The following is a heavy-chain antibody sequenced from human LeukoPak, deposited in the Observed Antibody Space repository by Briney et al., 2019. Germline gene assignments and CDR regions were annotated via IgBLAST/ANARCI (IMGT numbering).Heavy chain of an antibody. CDR2: IRGIGDST. V-gene: IGHV3-23*01. D-gene: IGHD3-22*01. CDR1: GFTFSSYA. CDR3: AKDAPTTDYYDSSGYRGSFDF. J-gene: IGHJ4*02. Sequence: GGSLRLSCAASGFTFSSYAMSWVRQAPGKGLEWVSAIRGIGDSTYYADSVKGRFTISRDNSKNTLFLQMTSLRAEDTAVYYCAKDAPTTDYYDSSGYRGSFDFWGQGTLVTVSS.